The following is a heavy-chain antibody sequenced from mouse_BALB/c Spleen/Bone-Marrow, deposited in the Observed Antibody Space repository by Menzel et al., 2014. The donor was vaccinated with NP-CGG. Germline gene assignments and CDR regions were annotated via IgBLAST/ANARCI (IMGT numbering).Heavy chain of an antibody. Sequence: DLVKPGASVKLSCKASGYTFTSYWINWIKPRPGQGLEWIGRIAPGSGSTYYNEMFKGKATPTVDTSSSTAYIQLSSLSSEDSAVYFCARSRDGYFDVWGAGTTVTVSS. J-gene: IGHJ1*01. CDR2: IAPGSGST. CDR3: ARSRDGYFDV. CDR1: GYTFTSYW. V-gene: IGHV1S41*01.